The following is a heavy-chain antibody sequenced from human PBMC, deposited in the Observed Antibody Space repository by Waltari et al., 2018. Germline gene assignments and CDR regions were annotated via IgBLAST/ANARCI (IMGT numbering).Heavy chain of an antibody. CDR2: IIPIFGTA. V-gene: IGHV1-69*05. CDR3: ARGPYGSGSYLL. D-gene: IGHD3-10*01. CDR1: GGTFSSYA. Sequence: QVQLVQSGAEVKKPGSSVKVSCKASGGTFSSYAISWVRQAPGQGLEWMGRIIPIFGTANYAQKFQGRVTITRNTSISTAYMELSSLRSEDTAVYYCARGPYGSGSYLLWGQGTLVTVSS. J-gene: IGHJ4*02.